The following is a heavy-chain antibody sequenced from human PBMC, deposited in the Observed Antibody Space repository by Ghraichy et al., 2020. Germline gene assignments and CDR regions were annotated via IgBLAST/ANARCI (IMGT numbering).Heavy chain of an antibody. Sequence: ASVKVSCKASGYTFTGYYMHWVRQAPGQGLEWMGWINPNSGGTNYAQKFQGRVTMTRDTSISTAYMELSRLRSDDTAVYYCARVSGDHPDYYDSSGWLDYWGQGTVATGSS. J-gene: IGHJ4*02. D-gene: IGHD3-22*01. CDR3: ARVSGDHPDYYDSSGWLDY. V-gene: IGHV1-2*02. CDR2: INPNSGGT. CDR1: GYTFTGYY.